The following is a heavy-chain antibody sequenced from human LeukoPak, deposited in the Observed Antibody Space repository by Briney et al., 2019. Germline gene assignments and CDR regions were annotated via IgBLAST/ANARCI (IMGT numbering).Heavy chain of an antibody. Sequence: PGRSLRLSCAASGFTFSSYAMHWVRQAPGKGLEWVAVISYDGSNKYYADSVKGRFTISRDNSKNTLYLQMNSLRAEDTAVYYCARDHATYSSSWYNDYWGQGTLVTVSS. CDR1: GFTFSSYA. V-gene: IGHV3-30-3*01. J-gene: IGHJ4*02. CDR3: ARDHATYSSSWYNDY. CDR2: ISYDGSNK. D-gene: IGHD6-13*01.